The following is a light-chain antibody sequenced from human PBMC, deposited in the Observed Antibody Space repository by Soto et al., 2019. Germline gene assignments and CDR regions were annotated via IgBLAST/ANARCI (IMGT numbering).Light chain of an antibody. V-gene: IGKV1-39*01. CDR1: QSISNY. CDR2: AAS. CDR3: QQSYSTPYT. Sequence: DIQMTQSPSSLSASEGDRVTITCRASQSISNYLNWYQHKPGQAPKLLIYAASSLQSGVPSRFTGRGSGTDFTLTISDLQPGDFATYSCQQSYSTPYTFGQGTKVEIK. J-gene: IGKJ2*01.